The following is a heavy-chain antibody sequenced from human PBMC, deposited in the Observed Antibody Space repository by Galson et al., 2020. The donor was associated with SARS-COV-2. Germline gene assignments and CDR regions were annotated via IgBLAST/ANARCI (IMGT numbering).Heavy chain of an antibody. CDR2: SYHSGHT. Sequence: SETLSLTCTVSGYSISSGYYWDWIRQSPGKGLEWIASSYHSGHTFYNPSLKSRVTISVDTSKNQFSLKLSSVTAADTAVYYCARVLDYYGSGTRDFDYWGQGTLVSVSS. CDR1: GYSISSGYY. D-gene: IGHD3-10*01. CDR3: ARVLDYYGSGTRDFDY. V-gene: IGHV4-38-2*02. J-gene: IGHJ4*02.